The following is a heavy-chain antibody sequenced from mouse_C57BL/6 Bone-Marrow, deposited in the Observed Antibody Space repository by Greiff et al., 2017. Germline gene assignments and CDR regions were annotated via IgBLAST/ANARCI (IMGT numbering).Heavy chain of an antibody. V-gene: IGHV1-82*01. CDR2: IYPGDGDT. CDR3: ASVLRSYAMDY. J-gene: IGHJ4*01. Sequence: VKLQESGPELVKPGASVKISCKASGYAFSSSWMNWVKQRPGKGLEWIGRIYPGDGDTNYNGKFKGKATLTADKSSSTAYMQLSSLTSEDSAVYFCASVLRSYAMDYWGQGTSVTVSS. CDR1: GYAFSSSW. D-gene: IGHD1-1*01.